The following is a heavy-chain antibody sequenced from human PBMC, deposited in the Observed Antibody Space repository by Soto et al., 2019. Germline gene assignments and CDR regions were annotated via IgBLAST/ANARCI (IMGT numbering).Heavy chain of an antibody. CDR1: GFTFNNYA. CDR3: AKAERYSSTWYGGLAHEYFHH. Sequence: GGSLRLSCAASGFTFNNYAMSWVRQAPGKGLEWVSEISGSGGSTYYADSVKGRFTISRDNSKNTLYLQMNCLRAEDTAVYYCAKAERYSSTWYGGLAHEYFHHWGQGTLVTVSS. CDR2: ISGSGGST. J-gene: IGHJ1*01. V-gene: IGHV3-23*01. D-gene: IGHD6-13*01.